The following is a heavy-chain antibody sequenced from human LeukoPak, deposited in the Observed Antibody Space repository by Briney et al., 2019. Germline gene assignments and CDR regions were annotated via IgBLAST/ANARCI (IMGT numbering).Heavy chain of an antibody. D-gene: IGHD6-19*01. CDR2: INSDGSST. CDR3: AKNPGGWEYYFDY. CDR1: GFTFSSYW. Sequence: GGSLRLSCAASGFTFSSYWMHWVRQAPGKGLVWVSRINSDGSSTSYADSVKGRFTISRDNSKNTLYLQMNSLRAEDTAVYYCAKNPGGWEYYFDYWGQGTLVTVSS. J-gene: IGHJ4*02. V-gene: IGHV3-74*01.